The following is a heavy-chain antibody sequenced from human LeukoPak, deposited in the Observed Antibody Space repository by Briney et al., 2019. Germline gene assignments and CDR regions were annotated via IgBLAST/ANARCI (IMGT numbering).Heavy chain of an antibody. CDR2: IKSDGGKT. V-gene: IGHV3-43*02. D-gene: IGHD1-26*01. J-gene: IGHJ6*02. Sequence: GGSLRLSCTASGFVFQAFEMHWVRQVPGKGLEWVSLIKSDGGKTDYADSVRGRFTISRDNGENSLYLQMNSLRSEDSALYYCATWAFYHGVDVWGQGTMVTVSS. CDR3: ATWAFYHGVDV. CDR1: GFVFQAFE.